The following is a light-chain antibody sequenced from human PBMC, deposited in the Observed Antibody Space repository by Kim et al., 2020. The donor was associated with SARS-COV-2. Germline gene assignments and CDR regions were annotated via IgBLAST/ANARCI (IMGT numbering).Light chain of an antibody. J-gene: IGLJ3*02. CDR2: EVS. Sequence: GQSITISCTGTSNDVGDYNLVSWYQQNPGKAPKLIIYEVSKWPSGVSNRFSGSKSGNTASLTISGLQAEDEAHYHCCSYAGSSTLVFGGGTQLTVL. CDR3: CSYAGSSTLV. V-gene: IGLV2-23*02. CDR1: SNDVGDYNL.